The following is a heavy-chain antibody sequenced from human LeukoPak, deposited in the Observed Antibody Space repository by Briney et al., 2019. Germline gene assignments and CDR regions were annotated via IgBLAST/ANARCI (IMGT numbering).Heavy chain of an antibody. CDR2: INSDWSST. CDR1: GFTFSSYW. V-gene: IGHV3-74*01. CDR3: ARGGGVIIRGFDY. J-gene: IGHJ4*02. Sequence: GGSLRLSCAASGFTFSSYWMHWVRQAPGKGLVCVSRINSDWSSTIYADSVKGRFTISRDNAKNTLYLQMNSLRAEDTAVYYCARGGGVIIRGFDYWGQGTLVTVSS. D-gene: IGHD3-10*01.